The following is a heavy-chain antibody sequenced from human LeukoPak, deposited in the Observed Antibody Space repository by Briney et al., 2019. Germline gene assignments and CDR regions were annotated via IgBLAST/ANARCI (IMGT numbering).Heavy chain of an antibody. CDR1: GGSISSGSYY. V-gene: IGHV4-61*02. CDR2: IYTSGST. Sequence: SQTLSLTCTVSGGSISSGSYYWSWIRQPAGKGLEWIGRIYTSGSTNYNPSLKSRVTISVDTSKNQFSLKLSSVTAADTAVYYCARDSVSRFDPWRQGTLLSVRS. CDR3: ARDSVSRFDP. J-gene: IGHJ5*02. D-gene: IGHD5/OR15-5a*01.